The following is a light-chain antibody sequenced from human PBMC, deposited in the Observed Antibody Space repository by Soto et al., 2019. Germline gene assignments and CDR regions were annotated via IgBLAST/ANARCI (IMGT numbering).Light chain of an antibody. CDR2: GAS. V-gene: IGKV1-39*01. CDR3: QQSFSTPRT. J-gene: IGKJ1*01. CDR1: QTISTY. Sequence: DMQMTQSPSPLSASVGDRVTITCRASQTISTYLNWYQQKPGKAPKLLIYGASSLQSGVPSRFSGSGSGPDFTLTISSLQPEDFGTYYCQQSFSTPRTSGQGTKVDIK.